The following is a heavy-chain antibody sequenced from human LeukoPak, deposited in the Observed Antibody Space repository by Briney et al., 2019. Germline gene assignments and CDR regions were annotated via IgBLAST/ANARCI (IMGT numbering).Heavy chain of an antibody. CDR1: GGSISSYY. D-gene: IGHD3-22*01. J-gene: IGHJ4*02. Sequence: SETLSLTCTVSGGSISSYYWSWIRQPPGRGLEWIGYINYSGSTKYNPSLKSRVTISVDTSKNQFSLKLSSVTAADTAVYYCARALYYSSGYFFFDYWGQGILVTVSS. V-gene: IGHV4-59*12. CDR2: INYSGST. CDR3: ARALYYSSGYFFFDY.